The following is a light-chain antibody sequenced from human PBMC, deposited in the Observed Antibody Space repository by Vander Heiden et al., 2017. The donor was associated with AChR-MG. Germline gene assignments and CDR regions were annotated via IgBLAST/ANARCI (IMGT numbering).Light chain of an antibody. CDR2: DVN. J-gene: IGLJ3*02. V-gene: IGLV2-11*01. CDR1: SSNVGGYDY. CDR3: CSYAGTYTWV. Sequence: QSALTQPRSVSGSPGQSVTISCIGTSSNVGGYDYVSWYQHHPGKAPKLMIYDVNKRPSGVPDRFSGSKSGNTASLTISGLHAEDEADYYCCSYAGTYTWVLGGGTKLTVL.